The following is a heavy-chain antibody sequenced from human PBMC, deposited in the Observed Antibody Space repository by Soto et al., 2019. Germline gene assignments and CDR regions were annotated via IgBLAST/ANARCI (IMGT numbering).Heavy chain of an antibody. CDR1: GGSISSGDYY. CDR2: IHSSGST. Sequence: QVQLQESGPGLVKPSQTLSLTCTVSGGSISSGDYYWNWIRQPPGKGLEWIGYIHSSGSTYYNPSHKSRLTLSVDPSKHQFSLKLTSVTAADTAVYDCASPTGGDYWGQGTLVTVSS. D-gene: IGHD3-16*01. CDR3: ASPTGGDY. V-gene: IGHV4-30-4*01. J-gene: IGHJ4*02.